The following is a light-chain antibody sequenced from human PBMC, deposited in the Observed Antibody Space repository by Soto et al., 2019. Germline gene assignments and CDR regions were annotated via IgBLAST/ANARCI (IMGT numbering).Light chain of an antibody. V-gene: IGKV1-5*01. J-gene: IGKJ3*01. CDR2: DAS. CDR1: QSIRNW. CDR3: QLYNSYYSGVFT. Sequence: DIQMTQSPSTLSASVGDRVTITCRASQSIRNWLAWYQQKPGKAPKLLIYDASFLEGGVPSRFSGSGSGTEFTLTISSLQPDDFATYYCQLYNSYYSGVFTFGPGTKVDIK.